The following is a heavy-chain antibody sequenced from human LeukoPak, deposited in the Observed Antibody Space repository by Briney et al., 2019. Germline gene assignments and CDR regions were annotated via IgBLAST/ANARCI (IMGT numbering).Heavy chain of an antibody. CDR2: IYTSGST. D-gene: IGHD3-22*01. Sequence: SETLSLTCTVSGGSISSYYWSWIRQPAGKGLEWIGRIYTSGSTNYNPSLKSRVTMSVDTSKNQFSLKLSSVTAADTAVYYCAREGVIVEGFWAFDIWGQGTMVTVSS. CDR3: AREGVIVEGFWAFDI. J-gene: IGHJ3*02. V-gene: IGHV4-4*07. CDR1: GGSISSYY.